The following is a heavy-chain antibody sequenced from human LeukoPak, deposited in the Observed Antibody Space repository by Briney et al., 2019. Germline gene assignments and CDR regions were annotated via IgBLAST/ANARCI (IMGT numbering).Heavy chain of an antibody. CDR3: ARVSYYRVTADQITDAFDV. V-gene: IGHV3-66*01. CDR1: GFTVSSYY. D-gene: IGHD2-21*02. CDR2: LYSDGAT. Sequence: GGSLRLSCAASGFTVSSYYMNWVRQAPGKGLQWVSILYSDGATYYADSVKGRFTISRDNSRSTLYLQMNSLRAEDTAVYFCARVSYYRVTADQITDAFDVWGHGTVVTVSS. J-gene: IGHJ3*01.